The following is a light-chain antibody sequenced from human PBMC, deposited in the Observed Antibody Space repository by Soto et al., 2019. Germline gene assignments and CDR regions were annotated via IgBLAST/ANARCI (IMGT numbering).Light chain of an antibody. CDR1: QTVSSY. CDR2: DTS. CDR3: QQRTLLT. V-gene: IGKV3-11*01. Sequence: EIVLTQSPATLSLSPGERATLSCRANQTVSSYLAWYQQKPGQAPRLLIYDTSSRAAGTPARFSGSGSGTDFTLTISSREPEDFALYYCQQRTLLTFGGGTRVEIK. J-gene: IGKJ4*01.